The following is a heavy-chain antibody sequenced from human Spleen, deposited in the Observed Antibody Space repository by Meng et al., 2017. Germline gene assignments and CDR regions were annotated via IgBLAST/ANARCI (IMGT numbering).Heavy chain of an antibody. Sequence: QVQVVQSGAEVKKPGASVKVSCKASGYTFTSYAMHWVRQAPGQRLEWMGWIIAGNGNTKYSQKFQGRVTITRDTSASTAYMELSSLRSDDTAIYYCARDQVNYFNYWGQGTLVTVSS. CDR1: GYTFTSYA. D-gene: IGHD3-10*01. CDR3: ARDQVNYFNY. CDR2: IIAGNGNT. J-gene: IGHJ4*02. V-gene: IGHV1-3*01.